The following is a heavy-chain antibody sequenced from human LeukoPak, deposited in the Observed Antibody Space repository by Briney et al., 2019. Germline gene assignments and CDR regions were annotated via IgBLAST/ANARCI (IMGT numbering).Heavy chain of an antibody. CDR2: MSAYNGHT. CDR1: GYTFTSYG. D-gene: IGHD2-15*01. Sequence: GASVKVSCKASGYTFTSYGISWVRQAPGQGVEWMGWMSAYNGHTNYAQKLQGRVTMTTDTSTSTAYMELRSLRSDDTAVYYCARRYCSGGSCSYYYGMDVWGQGTTVTVSS. J-gene: IGHJ6*02. V-gene: IGHV1-18*01. CDR3: ARRYCSGGSCSYYYGMDV.